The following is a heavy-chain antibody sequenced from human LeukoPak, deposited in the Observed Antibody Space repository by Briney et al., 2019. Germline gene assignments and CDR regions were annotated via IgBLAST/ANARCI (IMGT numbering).Heavy chain of an antibody. D-gene: IGHD6-19*01. CDR1: GSTFDDYG. Sequence: PGGSLRPSCAASGSTFDDYGMSWVRQPPGKGLEWVSGINWNGGSTGYADSVKGRFTISRDNAKNSLFLQMNSLRVEDTALYYCARRHTSGWEYFDYWGQGTLVTVSS. CDR3: ARRHTSGWEYFDY. CDR2: INWNGGST. V-gene: IGHV3-20*04. J-gene: IGHJ4*02.